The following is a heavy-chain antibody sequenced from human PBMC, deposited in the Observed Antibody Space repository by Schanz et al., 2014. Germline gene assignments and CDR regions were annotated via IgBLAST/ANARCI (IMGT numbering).Heavy chain of an antibody. Sequence: QVQLVQSGAEVQKPGASVMLSCKTSGYSFNLFGVSWVRQAPGQGLEWMGWISAYNGNMNYAPKFQGRVTMTTDTSTSTAYMELRTLRSDDTAVYYCVRDGDERLVVIFDQWGQGTLVTVSS. CDR2: ISAYNGNM. CDR3: VRDGDERLVVIFDQ. CDR1: GYSFNLFG. J-gene: IGHJ4*02. V-gene: IGHV1-18*04. D-gene: IGHD3-22*01.